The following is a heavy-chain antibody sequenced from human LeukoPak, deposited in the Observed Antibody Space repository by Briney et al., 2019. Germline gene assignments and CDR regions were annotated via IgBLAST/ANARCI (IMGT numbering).Heavy chain of an antibody. CDR1: GFTFSSYA. V-gene: IGHV3-23*01. CDR2: ISGSDGST. CDR3: AKLPYYYGSGSYYNNYCYYMDV. J-gene: IGHJ6*03. Sequence: GGSLRLSCAASGFTFSSYAMSWVRQAPGKGLEWVSGISGSDGSTYYADSVKGRFTISRDNSKNTLYLQMNSLRAEDTAVYYCAKLPYYYGSGSYYNNYCYYMDVWGKGTTVTISS. D-gene: IGHD3-10*01.